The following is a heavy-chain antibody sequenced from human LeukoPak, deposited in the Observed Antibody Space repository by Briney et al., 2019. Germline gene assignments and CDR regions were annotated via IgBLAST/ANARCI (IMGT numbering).Heavy chain of an antibody. V-gene: IGHV3-11*01. J-gene: IGHJ3*02. CDR2: ISSSGSTI. D-gene: IGHD3-16*02. CDR1: GFTFSDYY. CDR3: ASSLSSRAFDI. Sequence: PGGSLRLSCAASGFTFSDYYMSGIRQAPGKGLEWVSYISSSGSTIYYADSVKGRLTISRDNAKNSLYLQMNSLRAEDTAVYYCASSLSSRAFDIWGQGTMVTVSS.